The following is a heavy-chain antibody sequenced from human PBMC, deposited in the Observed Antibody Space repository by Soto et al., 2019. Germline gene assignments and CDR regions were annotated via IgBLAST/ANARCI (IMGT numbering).Heavy chain of an antibody. Sequence: QVQLVQSGAEVKKPGASVKVSCKASGYTFTSYGISWVRQAPGQGLEWMGWISGYNGNTNYAQKLQGRVTMTTDTSTSTAYMQLRSLRSADSTVYYCTRYRFLDVGDYWGQGTLDTVSS. CDR3: TRYRFLDVGDY. CDR2: ISGYNGNT. V-gene: IGHV1-18*01. J-gene: IGHJ4*02. D-gene: IGHD3-3*01. CDR1: GYTFTSYG.